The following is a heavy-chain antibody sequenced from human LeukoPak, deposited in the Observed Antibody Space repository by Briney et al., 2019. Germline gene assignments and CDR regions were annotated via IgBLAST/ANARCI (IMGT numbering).Heavy chain of an antibody. V-gene: IGHV3-15*01. Sequence: KPGGSLRLSCAASGFTFSNAWMSWVRQAPGKGLEWVGRIKSKTDGGTTDYAAPVKGRFTISRDDSKNTLYLQMNSLKTEDTAVFYCTTGYYYGSGSHYNTYFDYWGQGTLVTVSS. CDR3: TTGYYYGSGSHYNTYFDY. CDR2: IKSKTDGGTT. CDR1: GFTFSNAW. D-gene: IGHD3-10*01. J-gene: IGHJ4*02.